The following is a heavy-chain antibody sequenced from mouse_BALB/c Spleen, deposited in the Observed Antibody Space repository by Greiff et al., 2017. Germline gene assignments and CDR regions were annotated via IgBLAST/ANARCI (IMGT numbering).Heavy chain of an antibody. V-gene: IGHV5-6-4*01. D-gene: IGHD2-14*01. J-gene: IGHJ4*01. CDR2: ISSGGSYT. Sequence: EVKLVESGGGLVKPGGSLKLSCAASGFTFSSYTMSWVRQTPEKRLEWVATISSGGSYTYYPDSVKGRFTISRDNAKNTLYLQMSSLKSEDTAMYYCTREEVPYAMDYWGQGTSVTVSS. CDR1: GFTFSSYT. CDR3: TREEVPYAMDY.